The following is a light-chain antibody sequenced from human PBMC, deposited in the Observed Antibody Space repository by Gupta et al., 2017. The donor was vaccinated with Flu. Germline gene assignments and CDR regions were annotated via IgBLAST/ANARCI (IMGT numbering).Light chain of an antibody. J-gene: IGKJ4*01. CDR2: DAS. V-gene: IGKV3-11*01. CDR1: QSVRSY. CDR3: QQRSNWQGLT. Sequence: ERATPSCRASQSVRSYLAWYQHKPGQSPRLLIYDASNRATGVPARFSGSGSGTDFTLTISSLEPEDFAVYYCQQRSNWQGLTFGGGTKVEIK.